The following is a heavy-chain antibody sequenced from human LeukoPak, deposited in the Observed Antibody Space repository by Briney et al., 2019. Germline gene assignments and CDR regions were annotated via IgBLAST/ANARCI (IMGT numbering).Heavy chain of an antibody. CDR1: GFTFGDYA. Sequence: GGSLRLSCTASGFTFGDYAMSWVRQAPGKGLEWVGFIRSKAYGGTTEYAASVKGRFTISRDDSKSIAYLQMNSLKTEDTAVYYCTSFTMPPRDLGQGTRVTVSS. V-gene: IGHV3-49*04. D-gene: IGHD3-10*01. J-gene: IGHJ4*02. CDR3: TSFTMPPRD. CDR2: IRSKAYGGTT.